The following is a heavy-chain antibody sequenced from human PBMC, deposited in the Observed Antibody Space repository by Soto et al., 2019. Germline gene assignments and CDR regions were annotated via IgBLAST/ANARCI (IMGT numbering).Heavy chain of an antibody. CDR2: IIPSIGVI. J-gene: IGHJ4*02. V-gene: IGHV1-69*04. Sequence: ASVKVSCKASGGTFSSFVISWVRQAPGQGLEWMGRIIPSIGVINYAQKFQGRVTITADTSTSTAYMELSSLRSDDTAVYYCAREGDMKFHSDSSDEPGYWGQGTLVTVSS. CDR1: GGTFSSFV. CDR3: AREGDMKFHSDSSDEPGY. D-gene: IGHD3-22*01.